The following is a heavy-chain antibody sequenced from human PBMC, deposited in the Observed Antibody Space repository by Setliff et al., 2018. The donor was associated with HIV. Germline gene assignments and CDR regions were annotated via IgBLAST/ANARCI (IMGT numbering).Heavy chain of an antibody. CDR1: GGSFSGYY. D-gene: IGHD1-7*01. V-gene: IGHV4-4*08. Sequence: ASETLSLTCSVSGGSFSGYYWSWIRQPPGKGLEWIGYIYIYNSGSTNYNPSLTSRVTISVDTSKNQISLKLSSVTAADTAVYYCARDRYTWNYGKNYMDVWGKGTTVTVSS. CDR2: IYIYNSGST. CDR3: ARDRYTWNYGKNYMDV. J-gene: IGHJ6*03.